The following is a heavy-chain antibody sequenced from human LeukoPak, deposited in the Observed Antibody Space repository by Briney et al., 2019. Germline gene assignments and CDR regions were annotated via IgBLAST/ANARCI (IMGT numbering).Heavy chain of an antibody. CDR3: AKDKGGRDIVVVPAAESYFDY. Sequence: GGSLRLSCAASGFTLSGYWMSWVRQAPGKGLEWVANMKQDGSEKYYVDSVKGRFTISRDNAKNSLYLQMNSLRAEDTAMYYCAKDKGGRDIVVVPAAESYFDYWGQGTLVTVSS. D-gene: IGHD2-2*01. J-gene: IGHJ4*02. V-gene: IGHV3-7*01. CDR1: GFTLSGYW. CDR2: MKQDGSEK.